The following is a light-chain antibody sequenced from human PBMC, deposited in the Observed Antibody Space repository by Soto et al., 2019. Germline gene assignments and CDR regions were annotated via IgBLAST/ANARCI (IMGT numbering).Light chain of an antibody. J-gene: IGKJ1*01. Sequence: DIQMTQSPSAMSASVGDRVTITCRASQDISNFLAWFQQKPGKVPQRLIYAASSLQSGVPSRFSGSGSGTEFTLTISSLQPEDFATYSCLQHNRYPWTFGQGTKVEIK. CDR1: QDISNF. CDR3: LQHNRYPWT. V-gene: IGKV1-17*03. CDR2: AAS.